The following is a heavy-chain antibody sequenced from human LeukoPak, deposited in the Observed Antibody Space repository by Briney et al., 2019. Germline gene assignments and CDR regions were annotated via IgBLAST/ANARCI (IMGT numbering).Heavy chain of an antibody. V-gene: IGHV1-69*05. D-gene: IGHD3-16*01. Sequence: GASVKVSCKASGYTFTSYGISWVRQAPGQGLEWMGGIIPIFGTANYAQKFQGRVTITTDESTSTAYMELSSLRSEDTAVYYCARHYSFGYYFDYWGQGTLVTVSS. CDR3: ARHYSFGYYFDY. J-gene: IGHJ4*02. CDR1: GYTFTSYG. CDR2: IIPIFGTA.